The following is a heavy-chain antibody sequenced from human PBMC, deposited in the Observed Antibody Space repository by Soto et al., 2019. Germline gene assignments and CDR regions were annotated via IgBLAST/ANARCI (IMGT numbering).Heavy chain of an antibody. V-gene: IGHV1-3*01. D-gene: IGHD3-22*01. CDR1: GYTFTSYA. J-gene: IGHJ4*02. Sequence: ASVKVSCKASGYTFTSYAMHWVRQAPGQRLEWMGWINAGNGNTKYSQKFQGRVTITRDTSASTAYMELSSLRSEDTAVYYCARGGLGVSSGYYSRDSLYYFDYWGQGTLVTVSS. CDR2: INAGNGNT. CDR3: ARGGLGVSSGYYSRDSLYYFDY.